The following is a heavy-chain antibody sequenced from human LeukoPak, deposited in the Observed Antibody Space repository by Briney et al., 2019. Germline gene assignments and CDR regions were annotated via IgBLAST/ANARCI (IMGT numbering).Heavy chain of an antibody. J-gene: IGHJ4*02. D-gene: IGHD4/OR15-4a*01. CDR3: ARRAGAYSHPYDY. CDR1: GYTFTGYY. Sequence: ASVKVSCKASGYTFTGYYMHWVRQAPGQGLEWMGWINPNSGGTNYAQKFQGRVTMTRDTSISTAYMELSRLRSDDTAVYYCARRAGAYSHPYDYWGQGTLVTVSS. V-gene: IGHV1-2*02. CDR2: INPNSGGT.